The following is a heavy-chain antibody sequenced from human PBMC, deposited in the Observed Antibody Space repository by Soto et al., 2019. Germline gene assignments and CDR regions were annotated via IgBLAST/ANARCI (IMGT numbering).Heavy chain of an antibody. D-gene: IGHD5-12*01. CDR1: GYTFTSYG. CDR3: ARGGDVNYDHGMDV. CDR2: ISAYNGKT. V-gene: IGHV1-18*01. Sequence: QVQLVQSGGEVKKPGASVKLSCTASGYTFTSYGISWVRQAPGQGLEWMGWISAYNGKTNYAQNVQGRVTMTTDTPTRTADMDRSGLRSDDTAVYYCARGGDVNYDHGMDVWGQGTTVTVSS. J-gene: IGHJ6*02.